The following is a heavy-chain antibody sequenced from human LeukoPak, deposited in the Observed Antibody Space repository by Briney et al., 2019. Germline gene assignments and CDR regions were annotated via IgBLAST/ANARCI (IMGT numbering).Heavy chain of an antibody. V-gene: IGHV4-39*01. CDR1: GGSIRNSSYY. CDR3: ARQNYDILTGYPYYLDY. J-gene: IGHJ4*02. D-gene: IGHD3-9*01. Sequence: SETLSLTCTVSGGSIRNSSYYWGWIRQPPGKGLEWIGAIYYSGSTYFDPSLKSRVTMSVDTSKNQFSLKLNSMTAADTAVYYCARQNYDILTGYPYYLDYGGQEPLLPVSS. CDR2: IYYSGST.